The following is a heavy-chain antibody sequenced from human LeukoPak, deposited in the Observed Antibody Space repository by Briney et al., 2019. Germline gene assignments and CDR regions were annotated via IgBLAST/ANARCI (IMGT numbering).Heavy chain of an antibody. Sequence: PSETLSLTCTVSGGSISSYYWSWIRQPPGKGLEWIGYIYYSGSTNYNPSLKSRVTISVDTSKNQFSLKLSSVTAADTAVYYCARGSSSFYYYYYVDVWGKGTTVTISS. V-gene: IGHV4-59*01. CDR3: ARGSSSFYYYYYVDV. D-gene: IGHD6-13*01. CDR2: IYYSGST. J-gene: IGHJ6*03. CDR1: GGSISSYY.